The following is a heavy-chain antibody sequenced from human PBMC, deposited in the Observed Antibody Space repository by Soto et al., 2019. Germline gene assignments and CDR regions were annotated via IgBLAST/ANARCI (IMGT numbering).Heavy chain of an antibody. CDR3: ARESSSSGPDYEY. D-gene: IGHD3-22*01. CDR2: TRNKASSYTT. CDR1: GFSFGDYY. V-gene: IGHV3-72*01. J-gene: IGHJ4*02. Sequence: EVQLVESGGGLVQPGGSLRLSCAASGFSFGDYYINWVRQAPGKGLEWVGRTRNKASSYTTDYAAFVKGIFTISRDDSKNLIYLQMNSLKTDETAVYYCARESSSSGPDYEYWGQGTLVTVSS.